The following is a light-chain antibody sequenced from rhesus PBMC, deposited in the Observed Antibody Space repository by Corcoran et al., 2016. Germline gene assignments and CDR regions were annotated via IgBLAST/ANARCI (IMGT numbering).Light chain of an antibody. CDR3: SSYGSSSIYI. Sequence: QAAPTQSPSVSGSPGQSVTLSCTGTRSDIGGYTRVSWYQQHPGQVPKLLIYEVSKRPSGVSDRCSGSKSGNTASLTISGLQAEDEADYYCSSYGSSSIYIFGVGTRLTVL. CDR2: EVS. CDR1: RSDIGGYTR. V-gene: IGLV2-13*03. J-gene: IGLJ1*01.